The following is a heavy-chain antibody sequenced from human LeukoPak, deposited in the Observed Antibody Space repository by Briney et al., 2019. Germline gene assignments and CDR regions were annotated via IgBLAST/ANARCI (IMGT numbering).Heavy chain of an antibody. D-gene: IGHD1-26*01. Sequence: SQTLSLTCTVSGDSINSGYHWSWIRQQPGKGLEWIRNIYYNGRTYYKTSLKSRIIISVDMSKNQISLQLSSVTAADTAVYYCARDLRGSPMDVWGKGTPVAVSS. V-gene: IGHV4-31*03. CDR3: ARDLRGSPMDV. J-gene: IGHJ6*03. CDR2: IYYNGRT. CDR1: GDSINSGYH.